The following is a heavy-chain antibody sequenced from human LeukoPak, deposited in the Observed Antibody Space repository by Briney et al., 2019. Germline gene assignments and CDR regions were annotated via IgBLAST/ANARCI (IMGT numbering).Heavy chain of an antibody. V-gene: IGHV3-74*01. Sequence: GGSLRLSCVASGFTFSTYCMHWVRQAPGKGPMWVSRICPDGTVTNYADSVKARFIISRDNARNTVYLQMNSLRVEDTAVYYCVRDFRSADYWGQGTLVTVSS. CDR1: GFTFSTYC. CDR2: ICPDGTVT. J-gene: IGHJ4*02. CDR3: VRDFRSADY.